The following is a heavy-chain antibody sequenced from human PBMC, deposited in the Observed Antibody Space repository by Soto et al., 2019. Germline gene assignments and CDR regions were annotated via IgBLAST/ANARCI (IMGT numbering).Heavy chain of an antibody. V-gene: IGHV3-23*01. Sequence: VQLLESGGGLVQPGGSLRLSCVGSGLTFSGYAMTWVRQAPGKGLEWVSTISGAGGLTYYADSVKGRFTVSRDNSKNTLYLQMNGLRAEDTGLYHCADLRYCTTTSCSNFDYWGQGTLVTVFS. J-gene: IGHJ4*02. CDR3: ADLRYCTTTSCSNFDY. CDR2: ISGAGGLT. CDR1: GLTFSGYA. D-gene: IGHD2-2*01.